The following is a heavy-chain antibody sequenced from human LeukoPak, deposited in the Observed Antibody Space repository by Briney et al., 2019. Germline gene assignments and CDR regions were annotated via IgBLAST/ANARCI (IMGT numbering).Heavy chain of an antibody. CDR2: ISGSGGSK. Sequence: GGSLRLSCAASRFTFSSYAMSWVRQAPGKGLEWVSAISGSGGSKYYADSVKGRFTISRDNSRNTLYLQMNSLRAEDTAVYYCAKGSSLTGLYYYYYYYMDVWGKGTTVTVSS. V-gene: IGHV3-23*01. CDR3: AKGSSLTGLYYYYYYYMDV. D-gene: IGHD3-10*01. J-gene: IGHJ6*03. CDR1: RFTFSSYA.